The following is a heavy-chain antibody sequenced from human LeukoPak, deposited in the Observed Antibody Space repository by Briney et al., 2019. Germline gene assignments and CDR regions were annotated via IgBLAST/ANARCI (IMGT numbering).Heavy chain of an antibody. J-gene: IGHJ3*02. Sequence: QAGGSLRLSCAASGFTFSSYWMHWVRQAPGKGLVWVSRINSDGSSTSYADSVKGRFTISRDNAKNTLYLQMNSLRAEDTAVYYCAREGFGGIDAFDIWGQGTMVTVSS. CDR1: GFTFSSYW. D-gene: IGHD3-10*01. CDR3: AREGFGGIDAFDI. CDR2: INSDGSST. V-gene: IGHV3-74*01.